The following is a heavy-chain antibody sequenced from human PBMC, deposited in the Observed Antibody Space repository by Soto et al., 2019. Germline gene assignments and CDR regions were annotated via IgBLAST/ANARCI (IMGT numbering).Heavy chain of an antibody. CDR2: IYYSGST. CDR1: GGSISSGGYY. D-gene: IGHD3-16*01. Sequence: LSLTCTVSGGSISSGGYYWSWIRQHPGKGLEWIGYIYYSGSTYYNPSLKSRVTISVDTSKNQFSLKLSSVTAADTAVYYCARESTRGEMARQFDYWGQGTLVTVSS. CDR3: ARESTRGEMARQFDY. V-gene: IGHV4-31*03. J-gene: IGHJ4*02.